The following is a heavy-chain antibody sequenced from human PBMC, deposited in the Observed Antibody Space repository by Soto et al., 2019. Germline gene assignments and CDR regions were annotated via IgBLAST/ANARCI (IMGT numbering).Heavy chain of an antibody. Sequence: EVQLVESGGGLVQPGGSLRLSCAASGFTVSRMSWMRQAPGKGLNWVSVIDSDFGTSYTDSVKGRFSISRDNSKNTLYLQMNSLRVEDTAVYYCVREREGDGYAELWGQGTLVTVSS. CDR1: GFTVSR. J-gene: IGHJ4*02. CDR3: VREREGDGYAEL. D-gene: IGHD5-12*01. CDR2: IDSDFGT. V-gene: IGHV3-66*01.